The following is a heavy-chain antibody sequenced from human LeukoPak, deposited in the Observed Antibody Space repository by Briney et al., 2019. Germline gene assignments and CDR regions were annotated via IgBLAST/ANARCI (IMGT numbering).Heavy chain of an antibody. CDR3: AKDRSCNNAVCHGDFDY. CDR2: ISGSGGST. Sequence: GGSLRLSCAVSGFTFSSYAMSWVRQAPGKGLEWVSTISGSGGSTYYADSVKGRFTISRDNSKNTVYLQMNSLRAEDTAVYYCAKDRSCNNAVCHGDFDYWGQGTLVTVSS. J-gene: IGHJ4*02. V-gene: IGHV3-23*01. CDR1: GFTFSSYA. D-gene: IGHD2-8*01.